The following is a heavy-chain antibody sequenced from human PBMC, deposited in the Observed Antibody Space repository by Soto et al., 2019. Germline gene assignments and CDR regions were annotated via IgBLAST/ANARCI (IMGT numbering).Heavy chain of an antibody. CDR1: GGSFTGYY. J-gene: IGHJ5*02. CDR3: ARGHGRFAP. CDR2: INHSGFT. V-gene: IGHV4-34*01. Sequence: PSETLSLTCDVSGGSFTGYYWSWIRQPPGKGLEWIGEINHSGFTNYNPSLTGRGTISLDTSKSQFSLKLSSLTAADTAFYFCARGHGRFAPWGQGTLVTVSS.